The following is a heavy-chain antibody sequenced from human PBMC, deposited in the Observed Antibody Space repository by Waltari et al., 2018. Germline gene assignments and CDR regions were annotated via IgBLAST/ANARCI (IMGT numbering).Heavy chain of an antibody. CDR3: ARAQAAYYDSSGYYGSYFDY. J-gene: IGHJ4*02. CDR2: MNPNSGNT. D-gene: IGHD3-22*01. CDR1: GYTFTSYD. V-gene: IGHV1-8*01. Sequence: QVQLVQSGAEVKKPGASVKVSCKASGYTFTSYDINWVRQATGQGLEWMGWMNPNSGNTGYAQKFQGRVTISVDTSKNQFSLKLSSVTAADTAVYYCARAQAAYYDSSGYYGSYFDYWGQGTLVTVSS.